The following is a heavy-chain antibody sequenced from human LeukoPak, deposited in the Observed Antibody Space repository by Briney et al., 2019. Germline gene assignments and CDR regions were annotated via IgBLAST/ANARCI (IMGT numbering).Heavy chain of an antibody. CDR3: ARDSRDYAIDY. J-gene: IGHJ4*02. CDR1: GFTVSTNY. Sequence: GGSLRLSCAASGFTVSTNYMSWVSQAPGKGLEWVSIIYSGGSTYYADYVKGRFTISRDNSKNTLYLQMNTLRAEDTAVYYCARDSRDYAIDYWGQGVLVIVS. V-gene: IGHV3-66*01. D-gene: IGHD2-2*01. CDR2: IYSGGST.